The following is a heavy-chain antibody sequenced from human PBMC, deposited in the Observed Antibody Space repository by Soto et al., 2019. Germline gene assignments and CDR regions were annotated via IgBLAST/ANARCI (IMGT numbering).Heavy chain of an antibody. Sequence: TSETLSLTCAVYGGSFSGYYWSWIRQPPGKGLEWIGEINHSGSTNYNPSLKSRVTISVDTSKNQFSLKLSSVTAADTAVYYCARLSSGSYYRATQKDDYWGQGTLVTVSS. D-gene: IGHD3-10*02. CDR2: INHSGST. J-gene: IGHJ4*02. CDR3: ARLSSGSYYRATQKDDY. V-gene: IGHV4-34*01. CDR1: GGSFSGYY.